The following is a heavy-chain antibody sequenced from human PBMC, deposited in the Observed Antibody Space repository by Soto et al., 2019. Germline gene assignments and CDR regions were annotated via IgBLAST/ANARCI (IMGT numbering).Heavy chain of an antibody. Sequence: PGGSLRLSCAASGFTFSSYSMNWVRQAPGKGLEWVSSISSSSSYIYYADSVKGRFTISRDNAKNSLYLQMNSLRAEDTAVYYCARLRGVVAAPRDYYGMDVWGQGTPVTVS. V-gene: IGHV3-21*01. J-gene: IGHJ6*02. CDR1: GFTFSSYS. CDR2: ISSSSSYI. CDR3: ARLRGVVAAPRDYYGMDV. D-gene: IGHD2-15*01.